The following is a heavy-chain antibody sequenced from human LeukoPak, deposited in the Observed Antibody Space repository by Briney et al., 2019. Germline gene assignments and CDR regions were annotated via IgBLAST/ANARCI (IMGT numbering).Heavy chain of an antibody. CDR1: GGSISSHY. D-gene: IGHD6-13*01. CDR3: ASSSSWYLMSWFDP. J-gene: IGHJ5*02. CDR2: IYYSGST. Sequence: SETLSLTCTVSGGSISSHYWSWIRQPPGKGLEWIGYIYYSGSTNYNPSLKSRVTISVDTSKNQFSLKLSSVTAADTAVYYCASSSSWYLMSWFDPWGQGTLVTVSS. V-gene: IGHV4-59*08.